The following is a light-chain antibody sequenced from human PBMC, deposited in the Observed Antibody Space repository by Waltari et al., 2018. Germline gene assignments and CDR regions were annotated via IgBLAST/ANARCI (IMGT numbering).Light chain of an antibody. J-gene: IGLJ3*02. CDR3: SSYTSNATWV. CDR1: NSDIGDYDY. V-gene: IGLV2-14*03. Sequence: QSALTQPASVSGSLGPLITISCTGTNSDIGDYDYVSWYQQHPGKAPKLMICDVTERPSGVSNRFSGSKSGNTASLTISGLQAEDEADYYCSSYTSNATWVFGGGTELTVL. CDR2: DVT.